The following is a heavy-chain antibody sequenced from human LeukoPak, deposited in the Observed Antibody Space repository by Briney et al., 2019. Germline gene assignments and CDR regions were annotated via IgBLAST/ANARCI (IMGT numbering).Heavy chain of an antibody. J-gene: IGHJ4*02. V-gene: IGHV1-69*04. CDR3: ARDHEDTAVVTYFDH. Sequence: SVKVSCKASGGTVSSSAISWVRQAPGQGLEWMGRIIPMFDVANYAQKFQGRVTITADKSTNTAYMELSSLSSEDTAVYYCARDHEDTAVVTYFDHWGQGTLVTVSS. CDR1: GGTVSSSA. D-gene: IGHD5-18*01. CDR2: IIPMFDVA.